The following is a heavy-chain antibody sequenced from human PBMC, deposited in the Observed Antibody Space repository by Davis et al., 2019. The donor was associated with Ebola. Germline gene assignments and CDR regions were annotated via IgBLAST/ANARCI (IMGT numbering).Heavy chain of an antibody. CDR1: GDSVSSNSGA. V-gene: IGHV6-1*01. CDR3: VRGFFRDGFDV. J-gene: IGHJ3*01. D-gene: IGHD3-3*01. CDR2: TYYSSKWYK. Sequence: PSETLSLTCDISGDSVSSNSGAWNWIRQSPSRGLEWLGRTYYSSKWYKDYAVSVKSRITINLDTSKNQFSLQLNSVTPEDTAVYYCVRGFFRDGFDVWDQGTMIIISS.